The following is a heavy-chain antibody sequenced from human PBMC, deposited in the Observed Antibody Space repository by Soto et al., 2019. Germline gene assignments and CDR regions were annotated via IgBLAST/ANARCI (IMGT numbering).Heavy chain of an antibody. CDR2: IYSGGST. CDR3: AKEYRTTVASGAFDI. CDR1: GFTVSSNY. J-gene: IGHJ3*02. V-gene: IGHV3-53*01. D-gene: IGHD4-17*01. Sequence: GGSLRLSCAASGFTVSSNYMSWVRQAPGKGLEWVSVIYSGGSTYYADSVKGRFTISRDNSKNTLYLQMDSLRAEDTAVYYCAKEYRTTVASGAFDIWGQGTMVTVSS.